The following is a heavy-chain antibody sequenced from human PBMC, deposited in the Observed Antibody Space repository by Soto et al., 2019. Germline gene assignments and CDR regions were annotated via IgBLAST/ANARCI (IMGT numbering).Heavy chain of an antibody. D-gene: IGHD6-13*01. CDR1: GFSFSTYA. J-gene: IGHJ1*01. CDR2: ISGSGGTT. CDR3: GKDQPAAVTFARTSHH. V-gene: IGHV3-23*01. Sequence: EVQLLESGGGLVQPEGSLRLSCAASGFSFSTYAMSWVRQAPGKGLEWVSGISGSGGTTYYADSVKGRFTISRDNSKNSLYTQVTSLRVETRSLYYGGKDQPAAVTFARTSHHGGRGPLVPVSS.